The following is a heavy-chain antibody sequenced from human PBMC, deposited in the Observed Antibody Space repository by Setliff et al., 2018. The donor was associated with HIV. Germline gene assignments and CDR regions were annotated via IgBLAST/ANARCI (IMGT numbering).Heavy chain of an antibody. V-gene: IGHV4-59*11. CDR3: ARHTVFVRYFDH. CDR1: AASIRSHY. D-gene: IGHD2-2*02. J-gene: IGHJ4*02. CDR2: FYYTGST. Sequence: PSETLSLPCTVSAASIRSHYWSWIRQSPGKGLEWIGNFYYTGSTDYNPSFKSRVTISLDKSNNQISLNLSSATAADTAVYYCARHTVFVRYFDHWGQGMLVTVSS.